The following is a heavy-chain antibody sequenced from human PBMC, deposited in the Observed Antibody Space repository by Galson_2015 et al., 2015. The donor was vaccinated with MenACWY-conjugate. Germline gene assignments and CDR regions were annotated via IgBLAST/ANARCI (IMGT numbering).Heavy chain of an antibody. Sequence: TLSLTCPVSGGSIRSGAHYWSWIRQHPGKGLEWIGYIYYSGSTYYNPSLKSRVTISVDTSKNQFSLKLSSVTAADTAVYYCARLLQTYSGYAQYYFDYWGQGTLVTVSS. J-gene: IGHJ4*02. CDR2: IYYSGST. D-gene: IGHD5-12*01. V-gene: IGHV4-31*03. CDR1: GGSIRSGAHY. CDR3: ARLLQTYSGYAQYYFDY.